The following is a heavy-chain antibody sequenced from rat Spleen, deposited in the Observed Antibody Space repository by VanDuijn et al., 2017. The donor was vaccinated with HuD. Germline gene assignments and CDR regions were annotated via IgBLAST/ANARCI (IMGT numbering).Heavy chain of an antibody. D-gene: IGHD5-1*01. V-gene: IGHV5-43*01. CDR2: INTDSSST. CDR3: ARERGWDRYFDY. Sequence: EVQLVESGGGLVQPGSSLTVSCVASGFTFSSYVMHWFRQAPENGIEWLAYINTDSSSTHYAEPVKGRVTISRHNAKNTVDMQLKSLRSEDTAMYFCARERGWDRYFDYWGQGVMVTVSS. J-gene: IGHJ2*01. CDR1: GFTFSSYV.